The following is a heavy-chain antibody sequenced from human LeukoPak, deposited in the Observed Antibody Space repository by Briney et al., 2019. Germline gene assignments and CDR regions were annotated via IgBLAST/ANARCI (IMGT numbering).Heavy chain of an antibody. CDR2: ISGLGDNT. D-gene: IGHD2-15*01. CDR1: GFTFTTYA. Sequence: GGSLRLSCAASGFTFTTYAMSWVRQAPGKGLEWVSGISGLGDNTYYVDSVKGRFTISRDNAKNTQYLQINSLRVEDTAVYYCARSLRSPRYCIDDTCYFDYWGQGTLVTVSS. V-gene: IGHV3-23*01. J-gene: IGHJ4*02. CDR3: ARSLRSPRYCIDDTCYFDY.